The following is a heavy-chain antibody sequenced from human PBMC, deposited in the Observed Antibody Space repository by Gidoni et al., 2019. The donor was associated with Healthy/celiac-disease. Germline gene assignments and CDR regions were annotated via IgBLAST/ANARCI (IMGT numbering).Heavy chain of an antibody. CDR3: TTDSVFDY. CDR2: IKSKTEGGTT. V-gene: IGHV3-15*01. Sequence: EVLLVESGGGLGKPGGSLRLSCASSGFPFSHAWMIWFRQAPGKGLEWVGRIKSKTEGGTTDYAAPVKGRFTISRDDAKNTLYLQMNSLKTEDTAVYYCTTDSVFDYWGQGTLVTVSS. J-gene: IGHJ4*02. CDR1: GFPFSHAW.